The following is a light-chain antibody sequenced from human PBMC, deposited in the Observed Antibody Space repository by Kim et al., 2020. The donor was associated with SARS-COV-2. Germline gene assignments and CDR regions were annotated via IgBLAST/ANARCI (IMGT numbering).Light chain of an antibody. J-gene: IGLJ1*01. CDR2: DVS. V-gene: IGLV2-11*01. CDR3: CSYAGSYTFYV. CDR1: GSDVGGYNF. Sequence: QAVTISCTGTGSDVGGYNFACCYQQHPGKAPKLMIYDVSKRPSGVPDRFSGSKSGNTASLTVSGLQAEDEADYYCCSYAGSYTFYVFGTGTKVTVL.